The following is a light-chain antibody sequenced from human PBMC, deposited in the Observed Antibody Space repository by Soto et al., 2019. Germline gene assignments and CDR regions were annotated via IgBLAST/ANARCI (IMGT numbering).Light chain of an antibody. CDR2: EVT. Sequence: QSALAQPASVSGSPGQSITISCAGTNRDVGGYNYVSWYQQYPGKAPKLIIYEVTYRPSGVSNRFSGSKSGNTASLTISGLQAEDEADYDCSSYSSSSASDVIFGGGTKLTVL. CDR1: NRDVGGYNY. J-gene: IGLJ2*01. CDR3: SSYSSSSASDVI. V-gene: IGLV2-14*01.